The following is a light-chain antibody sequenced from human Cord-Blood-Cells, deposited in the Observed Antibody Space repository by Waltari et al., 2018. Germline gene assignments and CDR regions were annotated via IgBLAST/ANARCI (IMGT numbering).Light chain of an antibody. J-gene: IGLJ1*01. CDR2: DVS. Sequence: QSALTQPASVSGSPGQSITISCTGTSSDVGGYNYVSWYQQHQGKAPKVMIYDVSKRPSGVSNRFSGSKSGNTASLTISGLQTEDEADYYCSSYTSSSTYVFGTGTKVTVL. CDR3: SSYTSSSTYV. CDR1: SSDVGGYNY. V-gene: IGLV2-14*01.